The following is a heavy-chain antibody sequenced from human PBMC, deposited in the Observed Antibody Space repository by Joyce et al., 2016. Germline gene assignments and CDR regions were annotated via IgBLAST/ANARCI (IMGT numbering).Heavy chain of an antibody. CDR2: ISYDGPNK. D-gene: IGHD6-13*01. V-gene: IGHV3-30*01. CDR3: ARRSGIPAGRRPGAFDM. Sequence: QEQLEESGGGVVQPGTSLRLSCTASGSIFSGYAMNWVRQAPGKGREWVAIISYDGPNKFYADSVGGGFTISRDNYKNTLFLQMNSLTIEDAGVYYCARRSGIPAGRRPGAFDMWGQGTVVTVSS. CDR1: GSIFSGYA. J-gene: IGHJ3*02.